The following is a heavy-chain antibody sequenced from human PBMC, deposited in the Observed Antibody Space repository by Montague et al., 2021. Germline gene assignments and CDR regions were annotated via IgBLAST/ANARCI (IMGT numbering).Heavy chain of an antibody. D-gene: IGHD4-23*01. V-gene: IGHV4-31*03. J-gene: IGHJ4*02. Sequence: TLSLTCNVSGGAISSEGYYWSWIRQHPGKGLEWSGYIYSSGSNYYRSSLDRRITISVDTSQNQFPLRLTSVTAADTAVYFCASGNDYSGNCFDYWGQGTLVTVSS. CDR3: ASGNDYSGNCFDY. CDR1: GGAISSEGYY. CDR2: IYSSGSN.